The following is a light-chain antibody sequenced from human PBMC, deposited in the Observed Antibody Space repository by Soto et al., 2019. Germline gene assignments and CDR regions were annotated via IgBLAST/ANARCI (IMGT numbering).Light chain of an antibody. V-gene: IGLV2-8*01. CDR3: NSYVGSNNYV. CDR2: EVT. Sequence: QSALTQPPSASGSPGQSFTISCIGTAXDIGRYNYVSWYQHHPGKAPKLIIYEVTKRPSGVPDRFSGSKSGNTASLTVSGLQADDEADYYCNSYVGSNNYVFGTGTKVTVL. CDR1: AXDIGRYNY. J-gene: IGLJ1*01.